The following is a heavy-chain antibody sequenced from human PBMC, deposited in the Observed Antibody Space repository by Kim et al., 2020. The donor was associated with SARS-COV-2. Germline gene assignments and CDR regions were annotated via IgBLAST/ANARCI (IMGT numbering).Heavy chain of an antibody. CDR2: ISYDGSNK. Sequence: GGSLRLSCAASGFTFSSYGMHWVRQAPGKGLEWVAVISYDGSNKYYADSVKGRFTISRDNSKNTLYLQMNSLRAEDTAVYYCAKGEAAAGTLWATTAYYYYGMDVWGQGTTVTVSS. D-gene: IGHD6-13*01. CDR1: GFTFSSYG. V-gene: IGHV3-30*18. CDR3: AKGEAAAGTLWATTAYYYYGMDV. J-gene: IGHJ6*02.